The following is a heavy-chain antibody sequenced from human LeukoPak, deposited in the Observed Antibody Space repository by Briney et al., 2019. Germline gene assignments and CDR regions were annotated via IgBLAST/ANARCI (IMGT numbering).Heavy chain of an antibody. CDR3: ARDRGYSSGWSDFDY. V-gene: IGHV1-18*01. CDR1: GYTFTSYG. D-gene: IGHD6-19*01. Sequence: ATVKVSCKASGYTFTSYGINWVRQAPGQALEWMGWISVYNGNTNSAQKLQGRVTMTTDTSTSTAYMELRSLRSDDTAVYYCARDRGYSSGWSDFDYWGQGTLVTVSS. J-gene: IGHJ4*02. CDR2: ISVYNGNT.